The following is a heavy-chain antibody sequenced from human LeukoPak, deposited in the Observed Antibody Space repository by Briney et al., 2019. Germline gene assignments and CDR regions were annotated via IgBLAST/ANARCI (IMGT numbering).Heavy chain of an antibody. V-gene: IGHV3-23*01. CDR3: AKARGREYYFDY. CDR1: GFTFSSNA. D-gene: IGHD2-15*01. J-gene: IGHJ4*02. CDR2: ISGSGGST. Sequence: GGSLRLSCAASGFTFSSNAMSWVRQAPGKGLEWVSAISGSGGSTYYADSVKGRFTISRDNSKNTLYLQMNSLRAEDTAVYYCAKARGREYYFDYWGQGTLVTVSS.